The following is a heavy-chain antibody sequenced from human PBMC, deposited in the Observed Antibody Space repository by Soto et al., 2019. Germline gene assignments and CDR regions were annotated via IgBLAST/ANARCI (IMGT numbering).Heavy chain of an antibody. CDR2: INPNGGST. CDR3: ARAEGYGGQGDLDY. J-gene: IGHJ4*02. Sequence: QVRLVQSGAEVKAPGASVKVSCKAPGDTFTSYYMHWVRQAPGHGLEWMGVINPNGGSTRFAQKFQGRVTMTSDTSTSTVYMELRGLTSEDTAVYYCARAEGYGGQGDLDYWGQGTLVTVSS. V-gene: IGHV1-46*01. CDR1: GDTFTSYY. D-gene: IGHD4-17*01.